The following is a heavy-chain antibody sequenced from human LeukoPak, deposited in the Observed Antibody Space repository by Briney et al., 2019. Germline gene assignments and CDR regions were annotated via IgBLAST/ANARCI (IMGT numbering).Heavy chain of an antibody. D-gene: IGHD2-2*01. J-gene: IGHJ5*02. Sequence: GESLKISCKGSGYSFNSYWISWVRQMPGKGLEWMGRIDPSDSYTNYSPSFQGHVTISADKSISTAYLQWSSLKASDTAMYYCARLYCSSTSCYNWFDPWGQGTLVTVSS. V-gene: IGHV5-10-1*01. CDR2: IDPSDSYT. CDR1: GYSFNSYW. CDR3: ARLYCSSTSCYNWFDP.